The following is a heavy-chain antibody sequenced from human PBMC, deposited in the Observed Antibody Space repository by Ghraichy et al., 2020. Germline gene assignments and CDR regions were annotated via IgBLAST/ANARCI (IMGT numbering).Heavy chain of an antibody. D-gene: IGHD2-15*01. CDR1: GFTFSSYA. V-gene: IGHV3-64D*06. Sequence: GGSLRLSCSASGFTFSSYAMHWVRQAPGKGLEYVSTIRSIGDITNYADSVKGRFTISRDNSKNTLYLQISSLRAGDTAVYYCVKGGVVTARAFDIWGQGTMVTVSS. J-gene: IGHJ3*02. CDR2: IRSIGDIT. CDR3: VKGGVVTARAFDI.